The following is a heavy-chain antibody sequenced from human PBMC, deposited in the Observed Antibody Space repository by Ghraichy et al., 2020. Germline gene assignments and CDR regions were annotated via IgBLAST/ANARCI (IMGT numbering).Heavy chain of an antibody. CDR2: IYFSGST. V-gene: IGHV4-59*08. CDR3: ARQDSGGYSFDY. D-gene: IGHD3-22*01. Sequence: SETLSLTCTVSGGSISSYHWSWIRQPPGKGLEWIGYIYFSGSTRYNPSLRSRVTISVDTSENQFSLKLSSVTAADTTVYYCARQDSGGYSFDYWGQGTLVTVSS. CDR1: GGSISSYH. J-gene: IGHJ4*02.